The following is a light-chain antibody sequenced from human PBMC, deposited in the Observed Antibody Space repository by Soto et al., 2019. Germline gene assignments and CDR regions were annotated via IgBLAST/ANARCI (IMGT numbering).Light chain of an antibody. V-gene: IGKV3-11*01. CDR2: DTF. CDR3: QQCTNWSPHT. CDR1: QIVTSS. J-gene: IGKJ4*01. Sequence: EIVLTQSPATLSLSPGTGATLSCRASQIVTSSLAWYQQRPGQAPRLLIYDTFTRVTGIPARFSAKGDGTDFTLTISSLEPEDSAVYYCQQCTNWSPHTFGGGTKVEIK.